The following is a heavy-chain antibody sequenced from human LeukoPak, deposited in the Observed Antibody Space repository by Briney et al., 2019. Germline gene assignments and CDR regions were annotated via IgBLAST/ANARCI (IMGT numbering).Heavy chain of an antibody. CDR1: GFTFSSYA. CDR2: ITDSGGDT. Sequence: GGSLRLSCAASGFTFSSYAMTWVRQAPGKGLEWVSAITDSGGDTYHADSVKGRFTISRDNSKNTLYMQMNILRAEDTAIYYCVKGSERSRPYYFDYWGQGTLVTVSS. V-gene: IGHV3-23*01. J-gene: IGHJ4*02. CDR3: VKGSERSRPYYFDY. D-gene: IGHD3-3*01.